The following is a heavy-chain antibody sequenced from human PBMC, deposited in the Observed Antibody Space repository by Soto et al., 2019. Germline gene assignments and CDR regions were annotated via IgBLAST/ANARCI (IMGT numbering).Heavy chain of an antibody. J-gene: IGHJ6*02. Sequence: QVQLVESGGGVVQPGRSLRLSCAASGFTFSSYAMHWVRQAPGKGLEWVAVISYDGSNKYYADSVKGRFTISRDNSKNTLYLQMNSLRAEDTAVYYCARSRDWLLYSEARDDYYYYGMDVWGQGTTVTVSS. CDR1: GFTFSSYA. D-gene: IGHD3-9*01. CDR2: ISYDGSNK. CDR3: ARSRDWLLYSEARDDYYYYGMDV. V-gene: IGHV3-30-3*01.